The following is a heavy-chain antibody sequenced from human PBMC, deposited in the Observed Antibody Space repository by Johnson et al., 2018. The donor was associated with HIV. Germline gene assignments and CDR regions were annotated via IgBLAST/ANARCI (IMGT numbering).Heavy chain of an antibody. CDR1: GFSFSNSV. V-gene: IGHV3-30-3*01. Sequence: QVQLVESGGGVVQPGRSLRLFCAASGFSFSNSVMHWVRRAPGKGLDWVAGISVDGNSKFYPDSVKGRFTISRDHSDNPLFLQLNSLRPEDTAVYYCARGYHSSGRCDVFDIWGQGTLVTVSS. CDR3: ARGYHSSGRCDVFDI. J-gene: IGHJ3*02. CDR2: ISVDGNSK. D-gene: IGHD6-19*01.